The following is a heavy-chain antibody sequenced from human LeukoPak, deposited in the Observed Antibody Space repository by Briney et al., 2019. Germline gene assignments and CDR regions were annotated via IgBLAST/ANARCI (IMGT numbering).Heavy chain of an antibody. CDR2: INPNSGGT. Sequence: ASVKVSCKASGYTFTGYYMHWVRQAPGQGLEWMGWINPNSGGTNYAQKFQGRVTMTRDTSISTAYMELSRLKSDDTAVYYCARDLGIIVVPAAMTPDYWGQGTLVTVSS. D-gene: IGHD2-2*01. CDR3: ARDLGIIVVPAAMTPDY. J-gene: IGHJ4*02. CDR1: GYTFTGYY. V-gene: IGHV1-2*02.